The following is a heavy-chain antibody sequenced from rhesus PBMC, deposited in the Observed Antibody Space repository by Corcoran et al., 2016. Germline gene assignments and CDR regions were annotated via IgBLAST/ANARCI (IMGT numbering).Heavy chain of an antibody. J-gene: IGHJ3*01. CDR3: ARDSGCTGSGCHDAFDF. Sequence: QVQLQESGPGVVKPSETLSLTCAVSGGSISSGSDWSWIRQPPGKGLGWIGYIYGTNGSTNYNPSLKMLVTSATDASKNQFSLKLSSVTAADTAVYYCARDSGCTGSGCHDAFDFWGQGLRVTVSS. V-gene: IGHV4-76*01. CDR2: IYGTNGST. D-gene: IGHD2-21*01. CDR1: GGSISSGSD.